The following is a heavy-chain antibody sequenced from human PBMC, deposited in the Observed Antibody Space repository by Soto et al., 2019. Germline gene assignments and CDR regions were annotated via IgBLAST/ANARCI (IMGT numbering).Heavy chain of an antibody. Sequence: SGPTLVNPTQTLTLTCTFSGFSLSTRAMCVSWIRQSPGKALEWLALINWDDDKYYNTSVKTRLTISKDTSKNQVVLTMTNMDPVDTATYCCARIPGYYGSQSYTFFDYWGPGTLVTVSS. D-gene: IGHD3-10*01. V-gene: IGHV2-70*01. J-gene: IGHJ4*02. CDR2: INWDDDK. CDR3: ARIPGYYGSQSYTFFDY. CDR1: GFSLSTRAMC.